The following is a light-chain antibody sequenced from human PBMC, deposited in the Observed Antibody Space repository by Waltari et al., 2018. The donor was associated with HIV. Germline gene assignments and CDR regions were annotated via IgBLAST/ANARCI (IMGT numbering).Light chain of an antibody. Sequence: ELVLTQSPAPLSLSPGERATLSCRASPSVSSYLAWYQQKPGQAPRLLIYDASNRATGIPARFSGSGSGTDFTLTISSLEPEDFAVYYCQQRSNWPPGLTFGGGTKVEIK. CDR2: DAS. CDR1: PSVSSY. CDR3: QQRSNWPPGLT. V-gene: IGKV3-11*01. J-gene: IGKJ4*01.